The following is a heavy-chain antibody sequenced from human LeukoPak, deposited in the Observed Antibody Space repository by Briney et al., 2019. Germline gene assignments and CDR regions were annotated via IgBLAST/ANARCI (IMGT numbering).Heavy chain of an antibody. CDR2: IYYSGST. CDR1: GGSISSYY. CDR3: ARWDSSGYYTFDY. Sequence: SETLSLTCTVSGGSISSYYWSWIRQPPGKGLEWIGYIYYSGSTNYNPSLKSRVTISVDTSKNQFSLKLSSVTAADTAVYYCARWDSSGYYTFDYWGQGTPVTVSS. V-gene: IGHV4-59*01. J-gene: IGHJ4*02. D-gene: IGHD3-22*01.